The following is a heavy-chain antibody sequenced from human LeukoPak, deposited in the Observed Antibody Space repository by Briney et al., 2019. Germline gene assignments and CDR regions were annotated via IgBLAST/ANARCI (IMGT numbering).Heavy chain of an antibody. Sequence: GGSLRLPCAASGFTFSSYSMNWARQAPGKGLEWVSSISSSSSYIYYADSVKGRFTISRDNAKNSLYLQMNSLRAEDTAVYYCARAIWSSVFYYFDYWGQGTLVTVSS. CDR3: ARAIWSSVFYYFDY. D-gene: IGHD3-3*01. CDR1: GFTFSSYS. J-gene: IGHJ4*02. CDR2: ISSSSSYI. V-gene: IGHV3-21*01.